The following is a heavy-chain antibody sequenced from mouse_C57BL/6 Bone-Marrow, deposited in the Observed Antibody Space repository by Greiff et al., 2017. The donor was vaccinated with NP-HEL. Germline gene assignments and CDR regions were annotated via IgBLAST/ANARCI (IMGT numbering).Heavy chain of an antibody. D-gene: IGHD1-2*01. V-gene: IGHV2-9*01. CDR3: SKSYGFYAMDY. Sequence: QVQLQQSGPGLVAPSQSLSITCTVSGFSFTSYGVDWVRQPPGKGLEWLGVIWGGGSTNYNSALMSRLSISKDNSKSQVFLKMNSLQTDDTAMYSWSKSYGFYAMDYWGQGTSVTVSS. J-gene: IGHJ4*01. CDR2: IWGGGST. CDR1: GFSFTSYG.